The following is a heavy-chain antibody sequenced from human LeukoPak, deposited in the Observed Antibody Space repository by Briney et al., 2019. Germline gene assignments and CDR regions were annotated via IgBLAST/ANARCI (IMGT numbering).Heavy chain of an antibody. CDR1: GYTLTESY. Sequence: ASVKVSCKVSGYTLTESYMHWVRQGPGEGLEWMGGFDPENGETFYAQRFQGRVALPEDTSTDTAYMELSSLRSGDTAGYYCAASSAGGSIPTAYWGQGTLVTVSS. D-gene: IGHD2-21*02. CDR2: FDPENGET. CDR3: AASSAGGSIPTAY. V-gene: IGHV1-24*01. J-gene: IGHJ4*02.